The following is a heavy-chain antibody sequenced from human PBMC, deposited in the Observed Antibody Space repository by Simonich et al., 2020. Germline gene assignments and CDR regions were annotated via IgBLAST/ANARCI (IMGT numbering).Heavy chain of an antibody. CDR1: GYTFTSYD. D-gene: IGHD2-15*01. CDR2: MNTNTCNT. V-gene: IGHV1-8*03. Sequence: QVQLVQSGAEVKKPGASVKVSCKASGYTFTSYDINWVRQATCKGLEWMGWMNTNTCNTGYAQKFQGRVTITRNTSISTAYMELSSLRAEDTAVYYCARGRGGMSRGYVDYWGQGTLVTVSS. J-gene: IGHJ4*02. CDR3: ARGRGGMSRGYVDY.